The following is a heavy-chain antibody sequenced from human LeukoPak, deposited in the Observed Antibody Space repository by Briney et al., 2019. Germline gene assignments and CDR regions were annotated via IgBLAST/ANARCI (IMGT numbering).Heavy chain of an antibody. CDR1: GFTFSDYY. V-gene: IGHV3-11*01. J-gene: IGHJ4*02. D-gene: IGHD3-22*01. CDR2: ISSSGSTI. Sequence: GGSLRLSCAASGFTFSDYYMSWIRQAPGKGLEWVSYISSSGSTIYYADSVKGRFTISRDNAKNSLYLQMNSLRAEDMALYYCARETYDSSVHPRYGGYSFDYWSQGTLVTVSS. CDR3: ARETYDSSVHPRYGGYSFDY.